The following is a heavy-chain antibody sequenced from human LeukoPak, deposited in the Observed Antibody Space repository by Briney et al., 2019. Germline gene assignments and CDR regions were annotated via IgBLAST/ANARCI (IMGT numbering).Heavy chain of an antibody. CDR3: AKDFGYCSSTSCYNHYYYYYMDV. D-gene: IGHD2-2*02. CDR2: IRYDGSNK. CDR1: GFTFSSYG. J-gene: IGHJ6*03. V-gene: IGHV3-30*02. Sequence: GGSLRLSCAASGFTFSSYGMRWVRQAPGKGLEWVAFIRYDGSNKYYADSVKGRFTISRDNSKNTLYLQMNSLRAEDTAVYYCAKDFGYCSSTSCYNHYYYYYMDVWGKGTTVTVSS.